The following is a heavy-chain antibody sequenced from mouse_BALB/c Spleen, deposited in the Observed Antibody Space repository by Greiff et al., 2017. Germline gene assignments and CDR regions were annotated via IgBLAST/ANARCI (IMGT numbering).Heavy chain of an antibody. CDR2: IYPGNVTT. J-gene: IGHJ4*01. D-gene: IGHD1-1*01. V-gene: IGHV1S56*01. Sequence: QVQLQQSGPELVKPGASVRISCKASGYTFTSYYIHWVKQRPGQGLEWIGWIYPGNVTTKYNEKFKGKATRTADKTSSTVYMQLSSLTSEDSAVYYCARSSYGYAMDYWGQGTSVTVSS. CDR3: ARSSYGYAMDY. CDR1: GYTFTSYY.